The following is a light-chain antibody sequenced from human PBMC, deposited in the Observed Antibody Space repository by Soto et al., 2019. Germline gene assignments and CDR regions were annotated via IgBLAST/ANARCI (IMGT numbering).Light chain of an antibody. CDR1: TSNIGKNT. J-gene: IGLJ3*02. CDR2: YDD. CDR3: GAWDDSLHGWV. V-gene: IGLV1-36*01. Sequence: QAVVTQPPSVSEGPGQRVTISGSGSTSNIGKNTVNWYQQLPGEAPKLFIYYDDLLASGVSDRFSGSKSGTSASLAISGLQSEDEADYYCGAWDDSLHGWVFGGGTTVTVL.